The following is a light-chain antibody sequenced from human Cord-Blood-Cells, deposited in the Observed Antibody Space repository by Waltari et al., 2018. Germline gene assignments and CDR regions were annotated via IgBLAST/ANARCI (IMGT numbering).Light chain of an antibody. V-gene: IGKV1-39*01. CDR1: QSISSY. J-gene: IGKJ2*03. CDR2: AAS. CDR3: QQSYSTLPMYS. Sequence: DIQMTQSPYSLSASVGDRVTITCRASQSISSYLNWYQQKPGKAPKLLIYAASSLQSGVPSRFSGSGSETDFTLTISSLQPEDFATYYCQQSYSTLPMYSFGQGTKLEIK.